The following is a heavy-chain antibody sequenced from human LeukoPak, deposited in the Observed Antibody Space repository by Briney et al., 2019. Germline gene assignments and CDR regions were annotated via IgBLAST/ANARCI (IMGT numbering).Heavy chain of an antibody. Sequence: PGGSLRLSCAASGFTFSSYAMSWVRQAPGTGLEWVSAISGSGGSTYYADSVKGRFTISRDNSKNTLYLQMNSLRAEDTAVYYCAKDYLNYDSSSVLLFDYWGQGTLVTVSS. CDR1: GFTFSSYA. J-gene: IGHJ4*02. CDR3: AKDYLNYDSSSVLLFDY. V-gene: IGHV3-23*01. CDR2: ISGSGGST. D-gene: IGHD3-22*01.